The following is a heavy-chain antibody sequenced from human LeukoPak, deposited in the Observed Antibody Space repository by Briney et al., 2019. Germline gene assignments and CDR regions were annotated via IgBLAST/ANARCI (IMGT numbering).Heavy chain of an antibody. CDR3: ARAFADGYNSSPLDY. D-gene: IGHD5-24*01. V-gene: IGHV3-21*01. Sequence: GGSLRLSCAASGFIFSSYSMDWVRQAPGKGLEWVSSITSSSSYIYYADSVKGRFTISRDNAKNSLYLQMNSLRAEDTAVYYCARAFADGYNSSPLDYWGQGTLVTVSS. CDR1: GFIFSSYS. J-gene: IGHJ4*02. CDR2: ITSSSSYI.